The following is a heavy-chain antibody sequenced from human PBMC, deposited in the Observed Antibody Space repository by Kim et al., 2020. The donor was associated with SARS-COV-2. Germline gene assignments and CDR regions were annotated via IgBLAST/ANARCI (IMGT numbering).Heavy chain of an antibody. CDR3: ARGREYPQNFDF. CDR2: MYYSGSI. CDR1: GGSISGYF. J-gene: IGHJ4*02. Sequence: SETLSLTCTVSGGSISGYFWSWIRQPPGKGLEWIGYMYYSGSINYNPSFKSRVTISVDTSENQFSLKLSSVTPADTAVYYCARGREYPQNFDFWGQGILVTVSS. V-gene: IGHV4-59*13.